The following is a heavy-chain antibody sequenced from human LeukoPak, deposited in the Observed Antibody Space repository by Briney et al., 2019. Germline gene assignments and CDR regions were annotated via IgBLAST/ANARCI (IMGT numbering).Heavy chain of an antibody. Sequence: PGGSLRLSCAASGFTFSNYNMNWVRQAPGQGLEWVSYISSGGSSIYYADSVKGRFTISRDNAKNSLYLQVNSLRAEDTAVYYCARVPGVTRYFDSWGQGILVTVSS. D-gene: IGHD4-23*01. CDR3: ARVPGVTRYFDS. CDR2: ISSGGSSI. J-gene: IGHJ4*02. CDR1: GFTFSNYN. V-gene: IGHV3-48*04.